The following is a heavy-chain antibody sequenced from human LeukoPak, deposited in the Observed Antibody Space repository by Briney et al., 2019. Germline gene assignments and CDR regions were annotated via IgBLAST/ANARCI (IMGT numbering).Heavy chain of an antibody. CDR2: MKKDGSET. CDR1: GFTFSDYS. CDR3: GRHRSGSGTYFIDY. Sequence: GGSLRLSCVVSGFTFSDYSMIWVRQAPGKGLQWVANMKKDGSETKYGDFVKGRFTISRDNAKNSLYLQMNSLRVEDTAVYYCGRHRSGSGTYFIDYWGQGTLVSVSS. V-gene: IGHV3-7*01. D-gene: IGHD3-10*01. J-gene: IGHJ4*02.